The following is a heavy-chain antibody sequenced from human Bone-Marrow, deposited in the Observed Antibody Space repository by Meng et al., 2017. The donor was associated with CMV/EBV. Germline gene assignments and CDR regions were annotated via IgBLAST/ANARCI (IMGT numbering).Heavy chain of an antibody. CDR1: GGTFSSYA. CDR2: IIPIFDTA. V-gene: IGHV1-69*05. D-gene: IGHD3-22*01. CDR3: ARAGGYYDSSGYYYGRSWFDP. J-gene: IGHJ5*02. Sequence: SVKVSCKASGGTFSSYAISWVRQAPGQGLEWMGGIIPIFDTANYAQKFQGRVTITTDESTSTAYMELSSLRSEDTAVYYCARAGGYYDSSGYYYGRSWFDPWGQGTLVTVSS.